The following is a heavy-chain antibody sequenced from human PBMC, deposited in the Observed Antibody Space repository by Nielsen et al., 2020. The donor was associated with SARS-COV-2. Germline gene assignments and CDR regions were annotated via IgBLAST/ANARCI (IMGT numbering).Heavy chain of an antibody. CDR3: AKGSVYMEYFDH. CDR1: GFTFSSYA. V-gene: IGHV3-33*06. CDR2: IWYDGGNE. D-gene: IGHD5-18*01. Sequence: GESLKISCAASGFTFSSYAMHWVRQAPGKGLEWVAVIWYDGGNEYYADSAKGRFTISRDNSKNTLYVQMNSLRAEDTAVYFCAKGSVYMEYFDHWGQGTLVTVSS. J-gene: IGHJ1*01.